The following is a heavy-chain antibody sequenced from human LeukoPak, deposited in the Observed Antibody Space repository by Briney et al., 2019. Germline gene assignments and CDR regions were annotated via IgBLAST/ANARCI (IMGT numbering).Heavy chain of an antibody. CDR3: AKARYSGYDAHYFDY. Sequence: GGSLRLSCAASGFTFSSYAMSWVRQAPGKGLEWVSAISGSGGSTYYADSVKGRFTISRDNSKNTLYLQMNSLRAGDTAVYYCAKARYSGYDAHYFDYWGQGTLVTVSS. V-gene: IGHV3-23*01. CDR2: ISGSGGST. CDR1: GFTFSSYA. J-gene: IGHJ4*02. D-gene: IGHD5-12*01.